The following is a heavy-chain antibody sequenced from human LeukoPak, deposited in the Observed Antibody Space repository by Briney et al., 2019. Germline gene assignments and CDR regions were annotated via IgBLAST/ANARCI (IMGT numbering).Heavy chain of an antibody. D-gene: IGHD1-26*01. CDR2: ISGSGDNTVMSGSGENT. CDR1: GFTFSTTA. Sequence: GGSLRLSCAASGFTFSTTAMGWVRQAPGKGLEWLSVISGSGDNTVMSGSGENTYYADSVKGRFTISRDNSKNTLYLQMDSLRVEDTAVYYCAKVGGYSGSYYRYYFDYWGQGTLVTVSS. CDR3: AKVGGYSGSYYRYYFDY. V-gene: IGHV3-23*01. J-gene: IGHJ4*02.